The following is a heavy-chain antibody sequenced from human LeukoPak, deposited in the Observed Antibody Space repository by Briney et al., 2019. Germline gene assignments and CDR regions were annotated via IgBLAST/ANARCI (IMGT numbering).Heavy chain of an antibody. Sequence: PSETLSLTCTVSGGSISSGDYYWSWIRQPPGKGLEWIGYIYYSGSTYYNPSLKSRVTISVDTSKNQFSPKLSSVTAADTAVYYCARVGSYDSSGYYYFDYWGQGTLVTVSS. CDR2: IYYSGST. J-gene: IGHJ4*02. V-gene: IGHV4-30-4*01. CDR1: GGSISSGDYY. D-gene: IGHD3-22*01. CDR3: ARVGSYDSSGYYYFDY.